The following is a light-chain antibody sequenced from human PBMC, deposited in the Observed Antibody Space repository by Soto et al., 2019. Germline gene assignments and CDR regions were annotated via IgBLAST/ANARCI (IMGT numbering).Light chain of an antibody. CDR3: QQRSSWPRIT. V-gene: IGKV3-11*01. CDR2: DTS. Sequence: EIVMTQSPATLSVSPGYRSTLSCRGSQSVSIKLAWYQQKPGQAPRLLIYDTSTRATGIPARFSGSGSGTDITLTIRSLEPDDFAVYYCQQRSSWPRITFGQGTRLEIK. CDR1: QSVSIK. J-gene: IGKJ5*01.